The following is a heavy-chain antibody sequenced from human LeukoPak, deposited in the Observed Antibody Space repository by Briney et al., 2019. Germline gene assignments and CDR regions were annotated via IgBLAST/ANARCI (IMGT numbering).Heavy chain of an antibody. CDR2: ISFNGNT. CDR3: GGANSGYYPIDY. D-gene: IGHD3-22*01. J-gene: IGHJ4*02. Sequence: SETLSLTCTVSGGSISRDCSSWSWLRQYPGKGLEWIGFISFNGNTNYNPSLNSRLTISLYKSNNQFSLRLSSVTAADTALYYCGGANSGYYPIDYWGQGTLVTVSS. CDR1: GGSISRDCSS. V-gene: IGHV4-31*03.